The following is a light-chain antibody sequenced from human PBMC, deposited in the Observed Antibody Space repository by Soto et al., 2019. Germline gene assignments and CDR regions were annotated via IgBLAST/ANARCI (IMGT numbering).Light chain of an antibody. CDR3: QQYNNWPHT. V-gene: IGKV3-15*01. CDR2: GVS. Sequence: IVRTHSPATLSVSPGERATLSCRASQSVSSKLAWFQQKPGQAPSLLIYGVSTRATGVPVRFSGSGSGTKFTLTVDSLQSEDFAVYYCQQYNNWPHTFGKGTKVDI. J-gene: IGKJ2*01. CDR1: QSVSSK.